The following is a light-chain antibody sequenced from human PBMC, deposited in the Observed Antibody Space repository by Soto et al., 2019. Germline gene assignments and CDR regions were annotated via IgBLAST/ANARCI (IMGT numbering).Light chain of an antibody. V-gene: IGKV1-39*01. CDR3: QQSYKTPHT. CDR2: DAS. J-gene: IGKJ2*01. Sequence: GDRVTITCRASQTISTWMAWYQQKPGKAPKLLVYDASTLLSGVPSRFSGSGSGTNFTLTITSLQPEDFATYYCQQSYKTPHTFGQGTKLETK. CDR1: QTISTW.